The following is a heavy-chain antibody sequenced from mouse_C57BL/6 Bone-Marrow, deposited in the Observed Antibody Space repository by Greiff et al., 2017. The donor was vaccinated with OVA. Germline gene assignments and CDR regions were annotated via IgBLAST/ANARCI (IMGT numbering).Heavy chain of an antibody. D-gene: IGHD2-3*01. CDR2: INPSSGYT. V-gene: IGHV1-7*01. Sequence: QVQLQQSGAELAKPGASVKLSCKASGYTFTSYWMHWVKQRPGQGLEWIGYINPSSGYTKYNQKFKDKATLTADKSSRTAYMQLSSLTYEDSAVYYCARTPYDGYSRYFDVWGTGTTVTVSS. CDR3: ARTPYDGYSRYFDV. CDR1: GYTFTSYW. J-gene: IGHJ1*03.